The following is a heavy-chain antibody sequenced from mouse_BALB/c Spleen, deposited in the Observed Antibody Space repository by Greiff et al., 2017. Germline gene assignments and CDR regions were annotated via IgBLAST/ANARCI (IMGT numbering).Heavy chain of an antibody. CDR1: GFAFSSYD. J-gene: IGHJ4*01. Sequence: EVQLVESGGGLVKPGGSLKLSCAASGFAFSSYDMSWVRQTPEKRLEWVAYISSGGGSTYYPDTVKGRFTISRDNAKNTLYLQMSSLKSEDTAMYYCARHVTTVVATDYAMDYWGQGTSVTVSS. V-gene: IGHV5-12-1*01. CDR3: ARHVTTVVATDYAMDY. CDR2: ISSGGGST. D-gene: IGHD1-1*01.